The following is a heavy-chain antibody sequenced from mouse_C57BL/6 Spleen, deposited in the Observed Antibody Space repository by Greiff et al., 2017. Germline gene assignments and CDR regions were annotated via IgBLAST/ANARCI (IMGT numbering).Heavy chain of an antibody. D-gene: IGHD4-1*01. CDR3: ARNGDVSYFDY. CDR1: GYAFTNYL. Sequence: QVQLQQSGAELVRPGTSVKVSCKASGYAFTNYLIEWVKQRPGQGLEWIGVINPGSGGTNYNEKFKGKATLTADKSSSTAYMQLSSLTSEAAAVYVCARNGDVSYFDYWGQVTTLTVSS. CDR2: INPGSGGT. V-gene: IGHV1-54*01. J-gene: IGHJ2*01.